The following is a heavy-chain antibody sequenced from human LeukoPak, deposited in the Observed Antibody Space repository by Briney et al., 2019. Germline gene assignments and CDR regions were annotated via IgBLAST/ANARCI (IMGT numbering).Heavy chain of an antibody. Sequence: GGSLRLSCAASGFTFDDYGMSWVRQAPGKGLEWVSGIHWNGGSTGYADSVKGRFTISRDNSKNTLYLQMNSLRAEDTAVYYCAKDREGITYYYFDYWGQGTLVTVSS. J-gene: IGHJ4*02. D-gene: IGHD3-10*01. V-gene: IGHV3-20*04. CDR2: IHWNGGST. CDR3: AKDREGITYYYFDY. CDR1: GFTFDDYG.